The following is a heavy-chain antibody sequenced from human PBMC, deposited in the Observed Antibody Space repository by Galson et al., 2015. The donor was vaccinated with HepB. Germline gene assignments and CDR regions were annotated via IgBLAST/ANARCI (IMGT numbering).Heavy chain of an antibody. CDR3: ARDPGVVIASDNNWFDP. Sequence: SVKVSCKASGYIFTSDAINWVRQAPGQGLEWMGWINTNTGNPTYAQAFTGRFVFSFDTSVSTAYLQISSLKAEDTAVYYCARDPGVVIASDNNWFDPWGQGTLVTVSS. CDR2: INTNTGNP. D-gene: IGHD2-21*01. V-gene: IGHV7-4-1*02. J-gene: IGHJ5*02. CDR1: GYIFTSDA.